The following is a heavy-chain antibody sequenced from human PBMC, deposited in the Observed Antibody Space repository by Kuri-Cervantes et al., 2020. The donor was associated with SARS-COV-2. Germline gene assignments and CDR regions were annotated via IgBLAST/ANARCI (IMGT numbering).Heavy chain of an antibody. CDR2: IWYGGSNK. J-gene: IGHJ3*02. CDR1: GFTFSSYG. V-gene: IGHV3-33*08. Sequence: GGSLRLSCAASGFTFSSYGMHWVRQAPGKGLEWVAVIWYGGSNKYYADSVKGRFTISRDNSKNTLYLQMNSLRAEDTAVYYCAREGAAPNDAFDIWGQGTMVTVSS. CDR3: AREGAAPNDAFDI. D-gene: IGHD3-16*01.